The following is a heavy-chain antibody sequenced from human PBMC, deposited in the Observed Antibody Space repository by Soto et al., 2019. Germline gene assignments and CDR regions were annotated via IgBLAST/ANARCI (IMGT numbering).Heavy chain of an antibody. J-gene: IGHJ4*02. CDR3: ARRYGTGFDY. D-gene: IGHD4-17*01. V-gene: IGHV4-59*08. CDR1: GGSISSYY. Sequence: SETLSLTCTVSGGSISSYYWSWIRQPPGKGLEWIGYIYYSGSTNYNPSLKSRVTISVDTSKNQFSLKLSSVTAADTAVYYCARRYGTGFDYWGQGTLVTXSS. CDR2: IYYSGST.